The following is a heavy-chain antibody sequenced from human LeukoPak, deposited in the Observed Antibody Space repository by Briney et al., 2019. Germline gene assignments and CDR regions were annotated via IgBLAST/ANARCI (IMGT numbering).Heavy chain of an antibody. CDR1: GFTFSSNS. J-gene: IGHJ4*02. CDR2: ISSRSSTI. V-gene: IGHV3-48*01. CDR3: ARGAGSGRSHFDY. D-gene: IGHD6-19*01. Sequence: GGSLRLSCAASGFTFSSNSMNWVRQAPGKGLEWVSYISSRSSTIYYADSVKGRFTISRDNATNSLYLQMNSLKAEDTGVYYCARGAGSGRSHFDYWGQGTLVTVSS.